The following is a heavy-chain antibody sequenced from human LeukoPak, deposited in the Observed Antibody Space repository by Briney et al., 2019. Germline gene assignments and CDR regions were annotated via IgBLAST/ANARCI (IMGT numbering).Heavy chain of an antibody. D-gene: IGHD1-1*01. V-gene: IGHV3-30*02. Sequence: GGSLRLSCAASGFTFSSYGMHWVRQAPGKGLEWVAFIQSDGSNKYYADSVKGRFTISRDNSKNTLYLQMNSLRDEDTAVYYCAKDQANWNLDYWGQGTLVTVSS. CDR2: IQSDGSNK. J-gene: IGHJ4*02. CDR1: GFTFSSYG. CDR3: AKDQANWNLDY.